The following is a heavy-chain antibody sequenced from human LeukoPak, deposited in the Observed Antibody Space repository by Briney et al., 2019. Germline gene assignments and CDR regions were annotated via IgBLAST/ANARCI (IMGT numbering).Heavy chain of an antibody. CDR3: AKDGAPWRGLGSYPQFDP. Sequence: GGSLRLSCAASGFTFRTYGMHWVRQAPGRGLEWVAVTAPDGSSRYYVDSVKGRFSIPRDNSKNTVSLQMNSLRTEDTAVYYCAKDGAPWRGLGSYPQFDPWGQGTVVIVSS. V-gene: IGHV3-30*18. CDR2: TAPDGSSR. D-gene: IGHD3-10*01. J-gene: IGHJ5*02. CDR1: GFTFRTYG.